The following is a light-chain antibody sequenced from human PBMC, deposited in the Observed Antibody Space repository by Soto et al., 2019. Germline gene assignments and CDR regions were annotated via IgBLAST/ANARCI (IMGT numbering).Light chain of an antibody. V-gene: IGLV1-51*01. CDR2: DDD. Sequence: QSVLAHPPSVSPAPGHRFTISFSGSSSNIWGNSVSWYQQLPVTAPKLLIYDDDKRPSGIPDRSSASKSGTSATLGITGFQTGDEADYYCGSWDSSMSAYVFATGTKVPVL. CDR1: SSNIWGNS. J-gene: IGLJ1*01. CDR3: GSWDSSMSAYV.